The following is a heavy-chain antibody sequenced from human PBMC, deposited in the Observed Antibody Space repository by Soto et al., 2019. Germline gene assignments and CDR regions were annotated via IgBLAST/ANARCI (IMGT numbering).Heavy chain of an antibody. CDR3: AREVDRALVGSPHYFDY. CDR2: MRSKAYNYAT. D-gene: IGHD5-18*01. V-gene: IGHV3-73*01. J-gene: IGHJ4*01. Sequence: GSLRLSCAASGFTFSDSALHWVRQASGSGLEWIGRMRSKAYNYATLYAASVKGRFTIARDDSKNTAYLQMNSLRAEDTAVYYCAREVDRALVGSPHYFDYWGQGTLVT. CDR1: GFTFSDSA.